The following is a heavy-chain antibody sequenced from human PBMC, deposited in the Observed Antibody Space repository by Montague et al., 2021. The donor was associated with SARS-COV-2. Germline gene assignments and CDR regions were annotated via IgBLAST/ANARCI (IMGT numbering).Heavy chain of an antibody. CDR3: AKDPVAVAGRYFDY. Sequence: SLRLSCAASGFTFNNYAMNWVRQAPGKGLEWVSVIASGGRSTFYADSVKGRFTISRDNSKDTLYLQMYSLRPEDTAIYYCAKDPVAVAGRYFDYWGQGTLVTVSS. CDR1: GFTFNNYA. D-gene: IGHD6-19*01. J-gene: IGHJ4*02. V-gene: IGHV3-23*03. CDR2: IASGGRST.